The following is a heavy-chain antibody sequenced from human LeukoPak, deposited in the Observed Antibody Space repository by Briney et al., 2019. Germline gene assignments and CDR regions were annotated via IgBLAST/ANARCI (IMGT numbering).Heavy chain of an antibody. V-gene: IGHV4-34*01. CDR2: INHSGST. J-gene: IGHJ6*04. Sequence: PSETLSLTCAVYGGSFSGYYWSWIRQPPGKGLEWIGEINHSGSTNYNPSLKSRVTISVDTSKNQFSLKLSSVTAADTAVYYCARGGDMVRGVTNYYYYGMDVWGKGTTVTVSS. D-gene: IGHD3-10*01. CDR1: GGSFSGYY. CDR3: ARGGDMVRGVTNYYYYGMDV.